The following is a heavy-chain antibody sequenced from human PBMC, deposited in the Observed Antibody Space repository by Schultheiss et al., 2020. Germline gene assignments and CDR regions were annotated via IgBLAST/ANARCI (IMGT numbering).Heavy chain of an antibody. CDR1: GGSITSGPYS. Sequence: SETLSLTCDVSGGSITSGPYSWTWVRQPPGKGLEWLGSIHHGGSTYYNPSLESRVSISLDTWRNQFSLKLTSVTAADTAVYYCSSRTSRPQSFFMDVWDKGTPVTVYS. CDR2: IHHGGST. J-gene: IGHJ6*03. V-gene: IGHV4-30-2*01. D-gene: IGHD1-14*01. CDR3: SSRTSRPQSFFMDV.